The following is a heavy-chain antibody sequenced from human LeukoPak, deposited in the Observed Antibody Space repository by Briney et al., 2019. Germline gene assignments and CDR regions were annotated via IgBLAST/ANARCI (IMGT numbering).Heavy chain of an antibody. Sequence: SVKVSCKASGGTFSSYAISWVRQAPGQGLEWMGGIIPIFGTANYAQKFQGRVTITTDESTSTAYMELSSLRSEDTAVYYCARGESGYDSPGYYYYMDVWGKGTTVTVSS. V-gene: IGHV1-69*05. D-gene: IGHD5-12*01. J-gene: IGHJ6*03. CDR3: ARGESGYDSPGYYYYMDV. CDR2: IIPIFGTA. CDR1: GGTFSSYA.